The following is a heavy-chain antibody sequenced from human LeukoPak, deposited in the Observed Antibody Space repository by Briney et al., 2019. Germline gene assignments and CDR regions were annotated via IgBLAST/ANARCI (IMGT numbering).Heavy chain of an antibody. V-gene: IGHV1-2*02. D-gene: IGHD2-2*01. CDR1: GFTLTDY. Sequence: ASVTVSCTASGFTLTDYIHWVRQDPRQGLQWMGWIKPNSGDTDYAQKFQGRVTMTRDTSISTVYMELSSLRSDDTAVYYCARADSVPAGDYHYWYMDVWGKGTTVTVSS. J-gene: IGHJ6*03. CDR3: ARADSVPAGDYHYWYMDV. CDR2: IKPNSGDT.